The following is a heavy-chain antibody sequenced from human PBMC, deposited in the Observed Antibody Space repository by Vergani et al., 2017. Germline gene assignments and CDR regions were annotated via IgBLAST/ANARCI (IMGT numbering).Heavy chain of an antibody. CDR1: GFTFSSYS. CDR3: ARDGFTMVRGVGH. D-gene: IGHD3-10*01. Sequence: EVQLVESGGGLVKPGGSLRLSCAASGFTFSSYSMNWVRQAPGKGLEWVSSISSSSSYIYYADSVKGRFTISRDNAKDSLYLQMKSLRAEDTAVYYCARDGFTMVRGVGHWGQGTLVTVSS. CDR2: ISSSSSYI. V-gene: IGHV3-21*01. J-gene: IGHJ5*02.